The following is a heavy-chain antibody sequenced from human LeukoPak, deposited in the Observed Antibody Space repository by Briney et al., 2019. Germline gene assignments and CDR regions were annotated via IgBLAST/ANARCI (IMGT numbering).Heavy chain of an antibody. D-gene: IGHD6-13*01. V-gene: IGHV4-34*01. Sequence: SETLSLTCAVYGGSFSGYYWSWIRQPPGKGLEWIGEINHSGSTNYNPSPKSRVTISVDTSKNQFSLKLSSVTAADTAVYYCARVAAAGTSLYYYYYYMDVWGKGTTVTVSS. CDR3: ARVAAAGTSLYYYYYYMDV. J-gene: IGHJ6*03. CDR1: GGSFSGYY. CDR2: INHSGST.